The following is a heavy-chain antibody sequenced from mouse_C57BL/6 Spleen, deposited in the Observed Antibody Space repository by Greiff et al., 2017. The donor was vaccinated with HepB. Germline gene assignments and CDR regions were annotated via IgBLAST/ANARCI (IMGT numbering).Heavy chain of an antibody. CDR2: IYPSDSET. Sequence: QVQLQQPGAELVRPGSSVKLSCKASGYTFTSYWMDWVKQRPGQGLEWIGNIYPSDSETHYNQKFKDKATLTVDKSSSTAYMQLSSLTSEDSAVYYCARHDSSFDYWGQGTTLTVSS. CDR1: GYTFTSYW. CDR3: ARHDSSFDY. V-gene: IGHV1-61*01. D-gene: IGHD2-12*01. J-gene: IGHJ2*01.